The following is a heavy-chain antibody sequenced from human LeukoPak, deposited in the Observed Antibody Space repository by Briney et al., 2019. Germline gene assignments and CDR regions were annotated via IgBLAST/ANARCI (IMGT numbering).Heavy chain of an antibody. D-gene: IGHD3-22*01. CDR1: GGTFISYA. CDR3: ARDMTYYYDSSGYLVGAFDI. V-gene: IGHV1-69*05. CDR2: IIPIFGTA. Sequence: SVKVSCKASGGTFISYAISWVRQAPGQGLEWMGRIIPIFGTANYAQKFQGRVTITTDESTSTAYMELSSLRSEDTAVYYCARDMTYYYDSSGYLVGAFDIWGQGTMVTVSS. J-gene: IGHJ3*02.